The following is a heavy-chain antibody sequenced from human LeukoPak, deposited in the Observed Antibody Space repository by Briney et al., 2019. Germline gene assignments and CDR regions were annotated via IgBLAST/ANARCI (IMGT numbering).Heavy chain of an antibody. J-gene: IGHJ4*02. CDR1: GFTFSSYS. CDR3: ARETTCLDY. V-gene: IGHV3-21*04. CDR2: ISSRSTYI. D-gene: IGHD4-17*01. Sequence: GGSLRLSCAASGFTFSSYSMNWVRQTPGKGLEWVSSISSRSTYIYYADSVKGRFTISRDNSKNTLYLQMNSLRAEDTAVYYCARETTCLDYWGQGTLVTVSS.